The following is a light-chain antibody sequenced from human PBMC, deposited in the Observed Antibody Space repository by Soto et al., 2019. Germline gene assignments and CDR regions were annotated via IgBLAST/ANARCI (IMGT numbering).Light chain of an antibody. Sequence: QSALTQPPSASGSPGQSVTISCTGTSSDVGKYDYVSWYQQHPGKAPKLLISEVTNRPSGVSNRFSGSKSGNTASLTISGLQAEDEADYYCSSYTTNITPVVFGGGTKLTVL. CDR1: SSDVGKYDY. J-gene: IGLJ2*01. CDR2: EVT. V-gene: IGLV2-14*01. CDR3: SSYTTNITPVV.